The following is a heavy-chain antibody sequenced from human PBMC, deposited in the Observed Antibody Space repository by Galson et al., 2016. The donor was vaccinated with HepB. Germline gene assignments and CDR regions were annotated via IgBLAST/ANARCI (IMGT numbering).Heavy chain of an antibody. V-gene: IGHV3-30*18. CDR2: IEYDGSYK. CDR3: AKDGPSNVWGSYD. D-gene: IGHD3-16*01. CDR1: GFTFSSHG. J-gene: IGHJ4*02. Sequence: SLRLSCAASGFTFSSHGMHWVRQAPGKGLEWVAVIEYDGSYKHYADSVKGRFTVSRDNSKNTLDLQMNSLRGEDTAVYYCAKDGPSNVWGSYDWGQGTLVTVSS.